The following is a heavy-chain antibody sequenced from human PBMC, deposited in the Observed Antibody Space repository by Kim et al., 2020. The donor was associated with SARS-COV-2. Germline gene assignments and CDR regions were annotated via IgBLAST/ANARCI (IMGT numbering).Heavy chain of an antibody. J-gene: IGHJ6*02. D-gene: IGHD6-13*01. CDR1: GFTFSSYW. CDR3: ARDGIAAAGNYYYYGMDV. V-gene: IGHV3-7*01. Sequence: GGSLRRSCAAYGFTFSSYWMSWVRQAPGKGLEWVANIKQDGSEKYYVDSVKGRFTISRDNAKNSLYLQMNSLRAEDTAVYYCARDGIAAAGNYYYYGMDVGGQGTTVTVSS. CDR2: IKQDGSEK.